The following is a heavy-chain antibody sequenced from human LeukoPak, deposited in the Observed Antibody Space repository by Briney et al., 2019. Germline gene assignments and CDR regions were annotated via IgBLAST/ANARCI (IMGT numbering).Heavy chain of an antibody. CDR3: AKDMYGDFGGVDY. D-gene: IGHD4-17*01. J-gene: IGHJ4*02. CDR1: GFTFSTYA. V-gene: IGHV3-23*01. CDR2: IFNSGTSI. Sequence: GGSLRLSCAASGFTFSTYAMTWVRHAPGKGLERVSVIFNSGTSIYYADSVKGRFTISRDNSKNTLHLQMSSLRAEDTAVYYCAKDMYGDFGGVDYWGQGTLVTVSS.